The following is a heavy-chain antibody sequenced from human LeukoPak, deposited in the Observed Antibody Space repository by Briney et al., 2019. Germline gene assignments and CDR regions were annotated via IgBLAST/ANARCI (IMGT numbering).Heavy chain of an antibody. J-gene: IGHJ3*02. V-gene: IGHV4-30-4*01. CDR1: GGSISSGDYY. CDR2: IYYSGST. Sequence: SQTLSLTCTVSGGSISSGDYYWSWIRQPPGKGLEWIGYIYYSGSTYYNPSLKSRVTISVDTSKNQFSLKLSSVTAADTAVYYCAREALTNYGDYRDAFDIRGQGTMVTVSS. CDR3: AREALTNYGDYRDAFDI. D-gene: IGHD4-17*01.